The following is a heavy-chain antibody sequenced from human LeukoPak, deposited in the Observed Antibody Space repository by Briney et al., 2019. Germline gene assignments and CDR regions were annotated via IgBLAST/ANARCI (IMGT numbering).Heavy chain of an antibody. CDR3: ARGGWYGLGLDLYYFDY. D-gene: IGHD6-19*01. V-gene: IGHV3-21*01. CDR1: GFTFSSYS. J-gene: IGHJ4*02. Sequence: GGSLRLSCAASGFTFSSYSMNWVRQAPGKGLEWVSSISSSSSYIYYADSVKGRFTISRDNAKNSLYLQMNSLRAEDTAVYYCARGGWYGLGLDLYYFDYWGQGTLVTVSS. CDR2: ISSSSSYI.